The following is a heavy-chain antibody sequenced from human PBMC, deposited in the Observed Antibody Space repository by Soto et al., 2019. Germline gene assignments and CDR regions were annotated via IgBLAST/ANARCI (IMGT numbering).Heavy chain of an antibody. CDR2: INSIGSNI. CDR1: GFTFSSYG. Sequence: PGGSLRLSCAASGFTFSSYGMHWVRQAPGKGLEWVSYINSIGSNIYYADSVKGRFTISRDNAKNSLYLQMNSLRAEDTAVYYCARDNYDSSGFFLDYWGQGTTVTVSS. CDR3: ARDNYDSSGFFLDY. J-gene: IGHJ4*02. V-gene: IGHV3-48*04. D-gene: IGHD3-22*01.